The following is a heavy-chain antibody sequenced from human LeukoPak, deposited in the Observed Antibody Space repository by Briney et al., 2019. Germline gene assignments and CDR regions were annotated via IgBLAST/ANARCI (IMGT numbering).Heavy chain of an antibody. D-gene: IGHD5-18*01. CDR3: ARGRKYTSGYRVTELGSGYSDY. V-gene: IGHV4/OR15-8*01. CDR1: GDSLSSDNW. CDR2: IYHSGTT. J-gene: IGHJ4*02. Sequence: SETLFLTCDVSGDSLSSDNWWSWVRQPPGKGLEWTGEIYHSGTTHYNPSLKSRVTISVDKSKNQFSLKLSSVTAADTAVYYCARGRKYTSGYRVTELGSGYSDYWGQGTLVTVSS.